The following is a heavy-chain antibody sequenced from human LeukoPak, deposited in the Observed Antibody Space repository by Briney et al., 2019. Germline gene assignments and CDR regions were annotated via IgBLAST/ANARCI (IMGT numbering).Heavy chain of an antibody. V-gene: IGHV3-64D*06. CDR3: VKDEGYCSSVSCSPSY. Sequence: GGSLRLSCAASGFNFINYPMHWVRQAPGKGLEYVSAIGGNGDTTYYEDSVKSRVTISRDNTKNTLYLQLSSLRVEDTAVYYCVKDEGYCSSVSCSPSYWGQGTLVTVSS. D-gene: IGHD2-2*01. J-gene: IGHJ4*02. CDR2: IGGNGDTT. CDR1: GFNFINYP.